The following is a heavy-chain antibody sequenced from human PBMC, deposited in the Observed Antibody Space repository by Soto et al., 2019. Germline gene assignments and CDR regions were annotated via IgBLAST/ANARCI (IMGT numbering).Heavy chain of an antibody. CDR1: GYTFTSYD. D-gene: IGHD3-16*02. Sequence: ASVKVSRKASGYTFTSYDINWVRQATGQGLEWMGWMNPNSGNTGYAQKFQGRVTMTRNTSISTAYMELSSLRSEDTAVYYCARGRITFGGVIVSSLDYWGQGTLVTVS. CDR2: MNPNSGNT. J-gene: IGHJ4*02. V-gene: IGHV1-8*01. CDR3: ARGRITFGGVIVSSLDY.